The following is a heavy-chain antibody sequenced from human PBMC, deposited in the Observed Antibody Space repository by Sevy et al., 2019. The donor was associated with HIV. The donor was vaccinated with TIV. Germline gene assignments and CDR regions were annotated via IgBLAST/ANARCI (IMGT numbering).Heavy chain of an antibody. CDR2: ISTSSNYI. V-gene: IGHV3-21*01. CDR3: AREAYGEDWFDP. Sequence: GGSLRLSCAASGFTFSNYHMNWVRQAPGKGLEWVSSISTSSNYIYYADSVRGRFTISRDNAKNSLYLQMNSLRAEDTAVYYCAREAYGEDWFDPWGQGTLVTVSS. J-gene: IGHJ5*02. D-gene: IGHD4-17*01. CDR1: GFTFSNYH.